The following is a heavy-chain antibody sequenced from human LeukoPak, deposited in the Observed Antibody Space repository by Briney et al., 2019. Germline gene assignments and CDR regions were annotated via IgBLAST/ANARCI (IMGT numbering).Heavy chain of an antibody. CDR3: ARSRPASDIVVVVAATRWFGP. V-gene: IGHV1-2*06. CDR2: INPNSGGT. J-gene: IGHJ5*02. D-gene: IGHD2-15*01. CDR1: GYTFTGYY. Sequence: ASVKVSCKASGYTFTGYYMHWVRQAPGQGLEWMGRINPNSGGTNYAQKFQGRVTMTRDTSISTAYMELSRLRSDDTAVYYCARSRPASDIVVVVAATRWFGPWGQGTLVTVSS.